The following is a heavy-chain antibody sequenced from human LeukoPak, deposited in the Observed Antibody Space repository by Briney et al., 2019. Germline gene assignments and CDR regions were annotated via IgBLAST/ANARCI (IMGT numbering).Heavy chain of an antibody. D-gene: IGHD3-22*01. V-gene: IGHV4-34*01. CDR1: GGSFSGYY. CDR3: ARDLPQGGGYLAYFDY. J-gene: IGHJ4*02. Sequence: PSETLSLTCAVYGGSFSGYYWSWIRQPPGKGLEWTGEINHSGSTNYNPSLKSRVTISVDTSKNQFSLKLSSVTAADTAVYYCARDLPQGGGYLAYFDYWGQGTLVTVSS. CDR2: INHSGST.